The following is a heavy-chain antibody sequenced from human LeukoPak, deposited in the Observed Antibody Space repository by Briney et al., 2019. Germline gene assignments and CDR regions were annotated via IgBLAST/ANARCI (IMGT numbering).Heavy chain of an antibody. CDR3: ARHEAGYNSFFDY. Sequence: PSETLSLTCTVSGGSISSYYWSWIRQPPGKGLEWIGYIYYSGSTNYNPSLKSRVTISVDTSKNQFSLKLSSVTAADTAVYYCARHEAGYNSFFDYWGQGTLVTVSS. CDR1: GGSISSYY. D-gene: IGHD5-24*01. J-gene: IGHJ4*02. CDR2: IYYSGST. V-gene: IGHV4-59*01.